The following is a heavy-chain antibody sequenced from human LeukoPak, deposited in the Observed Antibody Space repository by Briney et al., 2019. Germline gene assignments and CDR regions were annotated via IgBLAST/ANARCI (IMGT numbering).Heavy chain of an antibody. V-gene: IGHV1-2*02. J-gene: IGHJ4*02. CDR1: GYTFTGYY. CDR3: ATASIRYCSGGSCYSPTYYFDY. CDR2: INPNSGGT. D-gene: IGHD2-15*01. Sequence: ASVKVSCKASGYTFTGYYMHWVRQAPGQGLEWMGWINPNSGGTNYAQKFQGRVTMTRDTSISTAYMELSRLRSDDTAVYYCATASIRYCSGGSCYSPTYYFDYWGQGTLVTVSS.